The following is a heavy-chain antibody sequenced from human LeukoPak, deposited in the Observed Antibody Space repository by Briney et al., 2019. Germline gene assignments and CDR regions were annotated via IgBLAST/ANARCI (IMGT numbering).Heavy chain of an antibody. CDR3: ARGFSRGQIQGDY. CDR2: ISSSSSTI. D-gene: IGHD3-3*02. Sequence: GGSLRLSCVASGFTFSSYSMNWVRQAPGKGLEWVSYISSSSSTIYYADSVKGRFTISRDNAKNSLYLQMNSLRAEDTAVYYCARGFSRGQIQGDYWGQGTLVTVSS. V-gene: IGHV3-48*04. CDR1: GFTFSSYS. J-gene: IGHJ4*02.